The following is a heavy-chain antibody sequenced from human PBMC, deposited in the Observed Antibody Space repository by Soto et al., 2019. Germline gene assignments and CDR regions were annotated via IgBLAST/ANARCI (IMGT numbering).Heavy chain of an antibody. V-gene: IGHV4-59*01. CDR3: ARGASYYDFWSGYKYGMDV. J-gene: IGHJ6*02. D-gene: IGHD3-3*01. CDR1: GCSISSYY. Sequence: SDTLSLTCPVSGCSISSYYWSWIRQPPGKELEWIGYVYHTGRTSYNPSLKSRVSISMDTSKNQFSLNLDSVTAADTAVYYCARGASYYDFWSGYKYGMDVWGQGTTVTVSS. CDR2: VYHTGRT.